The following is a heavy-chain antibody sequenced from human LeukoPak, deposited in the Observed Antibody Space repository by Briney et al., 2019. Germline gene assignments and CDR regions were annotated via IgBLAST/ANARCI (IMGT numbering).Heavy chain of an antibody. CDR3: VRSEIDDYSKY. D-gene: IGHD4-11*01. V-gene: IGHV4-38-2*02. Sequence: SETLSLACTVSGYRLSSGYHWGWIRQTPGKGLEWLGSIDYSGSIYDNPSLRSRVTISLDTSKNQVYLKVNSVTAADTAVYYCVRSEIDDYSKYWGQGTLVIVSS. CDR2: IDYSGSI. CDR1: GYRLSSGYH. J-gene: IGHJ4*02.